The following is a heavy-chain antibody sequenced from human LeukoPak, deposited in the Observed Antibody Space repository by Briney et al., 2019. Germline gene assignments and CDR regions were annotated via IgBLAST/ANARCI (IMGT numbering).Heavy chain of an antibody. CDR3: ARLRYGSGSYYDY. CDR2: IIPIFGTA. Sequence: SVKVSCKASGGTFSSYAISWGRQAPGQGLEWMGGIIPIFGTANYAQKFQGRVTITTDESTSTAYMELSSLRSEDTAVYYCARLRYGSGSYYDYWGQGTLVTVSS. CDR1: GGTFSSYA. J-gene: IGHJ4*02. V-gene: IGHV1-69*05. D-gene: IGHD3-10*01.